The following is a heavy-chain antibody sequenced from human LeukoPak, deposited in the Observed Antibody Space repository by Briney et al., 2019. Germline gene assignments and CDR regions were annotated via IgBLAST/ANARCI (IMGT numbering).Heavy chain of an antibody. V-gene: IGHV4-59*01. CDR2: IHYSGNT. CDR1: GGSISSYH. D-gene: IGHD2-2*01. Sequence: SETLSLTCTVSGGSISSYHWSWIRQPPGKGLEWIGYIHYSGNTNYNPSLRSRVTISVDTSKNQLSLRLSSVTAADTAVYYCARARLGGIVVVPAGSEGRYWFGPWGQGTLVTVSS. J-gene: IGHJ5*02. CDR3: ARARLGGIVVVPAGSEGRYWFGP.